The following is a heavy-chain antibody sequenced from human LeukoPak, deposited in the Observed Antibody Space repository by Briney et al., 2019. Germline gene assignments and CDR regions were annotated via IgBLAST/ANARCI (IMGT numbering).Heavy chain of an antibody. D-gene: IGHD4/OR15-4a*01. V-gene: IGHV4-59*01. J-gene: IGHJ5*02. CDR1: GESISGFY. CDR2: IYYSGST. CDR3: ATTPLTSRGGPTYNWFDP. Sequence: SETLSLTCTVSGESISGFYWNWIRQPPGKGLEWIGYIYYSGSTNYNPSLKSRVTISVDTSKNQFSLKLSSVTAADTAVYYCATTPLTSRGGPTYNWFDPWGQGTLVTVSS.